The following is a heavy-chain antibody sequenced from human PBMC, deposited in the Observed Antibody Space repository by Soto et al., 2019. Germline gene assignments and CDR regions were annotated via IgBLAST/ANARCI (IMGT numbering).Heavy chain of an antibody. CDR1: AFPLNSCT. D-gene: IGHD3-22*01. V-gene: IGHV3-23*01. CDR2: ISGSGSTT. J-gene: IGHJ4*02. Sequence: GGTLRLSCAPSAFPLNSCTMRMSLSPPSKELEWVSAISGSGSTTYYADSVKGRFISSRNNAKTTAYLYMNSLRAEDTAVYYCARDPRYYDSGGYYDYWGQGTLVTVSS. CDR3: ARDPRYYDSGGYYDY.